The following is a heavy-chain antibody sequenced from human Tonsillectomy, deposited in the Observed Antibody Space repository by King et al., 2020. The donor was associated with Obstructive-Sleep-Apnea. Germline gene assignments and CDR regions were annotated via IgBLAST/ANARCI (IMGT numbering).Heavy chain of an antibody. D-gene: IGHD1-1*01. J-gene: IGHJ4*02. CDR1: GYTFTDFY. Sequence: QLVQSGAEVKKPGASVKVSCKASGYTFTDFYIHWVRQAPGQGLEWMGRIDPYSGDTNYAQKFQGRVTMTRDTSINTAYMELSRLRSDDTVVYYCARGRRNALDYWGQGTLVTVSS. V-gene: IGHV1-2*05. CDR2: IDPYSGDT. CDR3: ARGRRNALDY.